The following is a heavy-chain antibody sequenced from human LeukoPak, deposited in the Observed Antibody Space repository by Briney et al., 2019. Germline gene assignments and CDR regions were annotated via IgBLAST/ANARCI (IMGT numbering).Heavy chain of an antibody. CDR2: IIPILGIA. CDR3: AREIPGHEAAGPLFDY. Sequence: SVKVSCKASGGTFSSYAISWVRQAPGQGLEWMGRIIPILGIANYAQKFQGRVTITAGKSTSTAYMELSSLRSEDTAVYYCAREIPGHEAAGPLFDYWGQGTLVTVSS. J-gene: IGHJ4*02. V-gene: IGHV1-69*04. CDR1: GGTFSSYA. D-gene: IGHD6-13*01.